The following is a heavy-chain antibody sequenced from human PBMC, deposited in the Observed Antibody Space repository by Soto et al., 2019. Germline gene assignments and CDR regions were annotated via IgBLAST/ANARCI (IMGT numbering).Heavy chain of an antibody. CDR1: GYTLTELS. Sequence: GASVKVSCKVSGYTLTELSMHWVRQAPGKGLEWMGGFDPEDGETIYAQKFQGRVTMTEDTSTDTAYMELSSLRSEDTAVYYCATGLYYYDSSGHFDYWGQGTLVTSPQ. D-gene: IGHD3-22*01. CDR3: ATGLYYYDSSGHFDY. V-gene: IGHV1-24*01. J-gene: IGHJ4*02. CDR2: FDPEDGET.